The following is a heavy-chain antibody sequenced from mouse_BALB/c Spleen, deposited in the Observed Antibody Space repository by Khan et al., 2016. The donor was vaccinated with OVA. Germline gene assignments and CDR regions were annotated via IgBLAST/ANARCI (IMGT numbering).Heavy chain of an antibody. CDR3: ARGMGPPFGY. D-gene: IGHD4-1*01. J-gene: IGHJ2*01. Sequence: EVQLVESGGGLVQPGGSRKLSCAASGFTFSSFGMHWVRQAPEKGLEWVAYISSGSSTIYYADTVKGRFTFSRDNPKNTLFLQMTSLRSEDTAMYYWARGMGPPFGYWGQGTTLTVSS. CDR2: ISSGSSTI. CDR1: GFTFSSFG. V-gene: IGHV5-17*02.